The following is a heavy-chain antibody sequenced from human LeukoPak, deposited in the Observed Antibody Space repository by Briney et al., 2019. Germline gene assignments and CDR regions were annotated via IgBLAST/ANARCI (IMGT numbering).Heavy chain of an antibody. Sequence: PGGSLRLSCAASGFTFSSYAVSWVRQAPGKGLEWVSAISGSGGSTYYADSVKGRFTISRDNSKNTLYLQMNSLRAEDTAVYYCAKAGSNAEYFQHWGQGTLVTVSS. J-gene: IGHJ1*01. CDR1: GFTFSSYA. CDR3: AKAGSNAEYFQH. V-gene: IGHV3-23*01. CDR2: ISGSGGST.